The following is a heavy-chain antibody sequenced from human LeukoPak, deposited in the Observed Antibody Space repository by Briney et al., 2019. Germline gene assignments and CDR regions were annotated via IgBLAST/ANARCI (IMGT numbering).Heavy chain of an antibody. V-gene: IGHV3-66*01. CDR3: ARVGSGNTYGYADY. J-gene: IGHJ4*02. D-gene: IGHD5-18*01. Sequence: GGSLRLSCAASGFPFSSYTMNWVRQAPGKGLEWVSVFYNGINTYYADSVKGRFTTSRDNSKNTLYLQMNSLRVEDTAVYFCARVGSGNTYGYADYWGQGTLVTVSS. CDR1: GFPFSSYT. CDR2: FYNGINT.